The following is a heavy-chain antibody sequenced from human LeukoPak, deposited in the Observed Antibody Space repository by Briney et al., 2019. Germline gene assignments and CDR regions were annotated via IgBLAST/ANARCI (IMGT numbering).Heavy chain of an antibody. D-gene: IGHD6-13*01. J-gene: IGHJ3*01. CDR3: ARHDGSSWYYAFDV. CDR2: IYYSGST. V-gene: IGHV4-31*03. CDR1: GGSISSGGYY. Sequence: SETLSLTCTVSGGSISSGGYYWSWIRQHPGKGLEWIGYIYYSGSTYYNPSLKSRVTISLDTSKNQFSLKLSSVTAADTAVYYCARHDGSSWYYAFDVWGQGTMVTVSS.